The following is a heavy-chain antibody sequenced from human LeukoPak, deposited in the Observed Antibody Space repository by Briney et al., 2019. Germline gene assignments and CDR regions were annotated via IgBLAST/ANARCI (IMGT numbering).Heavy chain of an antibody. V-gene: IGHV1-18*01. CDR1: GYTFTSYG. D-gene: IGHD3-10*01. CDR3: ARAWGHTMVRGVIIFGHADY. J-gene: IGHJ4*02. Sequence: ASVKVSCKASGYTFTSYGISWVRQAPGQGLEWMGWISANNGNTNYAQKLQGRVTMTTDTSTSTAYMELRRLRSDDTAVYYCARAWGHTMVRGVIIFGHADYWGQGTLVTVSS. CDR2: ISANNGNT.